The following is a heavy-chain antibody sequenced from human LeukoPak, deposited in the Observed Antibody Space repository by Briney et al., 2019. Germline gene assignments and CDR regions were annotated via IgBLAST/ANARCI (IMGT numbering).Heavy chain of an antibody. CDR3: AKGLRRSYDSPPA. J-gene: IGHJ4*02. CDR1: GFTFSSYA. D-gene: IGHD3-22*01. Sequence: GGSLRLSCAASGFTFSSYAMSWVRQAPGRGLEWVSAISGSGGSTYYADSVKGRFTISGDNSKNTLYLHMNSLRAEDTAVYYCAKGLRRSYDSPPAWGQGTLVTVSS. V-gene: IGHV3-23*01. CDR2: ISGSGGST.